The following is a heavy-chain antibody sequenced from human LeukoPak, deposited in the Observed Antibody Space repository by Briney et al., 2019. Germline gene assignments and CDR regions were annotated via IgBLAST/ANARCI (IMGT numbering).Heavy chain of an antibody. CDR1: GYSISSGYY. CDR2: ISGSGGST. D-gene: IGHD6-19*01. J-gene: IGHJ4*02. CDR3: ATAAPLSIAVAGMADY. Sequence: ETLSLTCTVSGYSISSGYYWGWIRQPPGKGLEWVSAISGSGGSTYYADSVKGRFTISRDNSKNTLYLQMNSLRAEDTAVYYCATAAPLSIAVAGMADYWGQGTLVTVSS. V-gene: IGHV3-23*01.